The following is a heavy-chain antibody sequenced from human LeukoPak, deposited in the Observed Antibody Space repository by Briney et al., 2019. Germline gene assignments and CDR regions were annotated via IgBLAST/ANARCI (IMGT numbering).Heavy chain of an antibody. CDR3: TRNYGGQDFDY. J-gene: IGHJ4*02. D-gene: IGHD4/OR15-4a*01. V-gene: IGHV3-49*04. CDR1: GFTFSTYG. CDR2: IRSSPNGGTT. Sequence: GGSLRLSCAASGFTFSTYGMHWVRQAPGKGLEWVGIIRSSPNGGTTEYGASVKGRFTISRDDSKNIAYLQMNSLKTEDTAVYYCTRNYGGQDFDYWGQGTLVTVSS.